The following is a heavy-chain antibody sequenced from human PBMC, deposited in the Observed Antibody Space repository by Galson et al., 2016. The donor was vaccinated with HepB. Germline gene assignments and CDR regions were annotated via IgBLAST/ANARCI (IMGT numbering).Heavy chain of an antibody. J-gene: IGHJ5*01. CDR1: GGSDNDFGFY. CDR3: GRRVGRVVNWFDS. D-gene: IGHD2-15*01. Sequence: TLSLTCTISGGSDNDFGFYWGWVRQPPGKGLEWIGSIHFSGPTYYNPSLKSRTTMSADRSKNHFSLRLASVTAADTATYYCGRRVGRVVNWFDSWGQGLLVTVSS. CDR2: IHFSGPT. V-gene: IGHV4-39*02.